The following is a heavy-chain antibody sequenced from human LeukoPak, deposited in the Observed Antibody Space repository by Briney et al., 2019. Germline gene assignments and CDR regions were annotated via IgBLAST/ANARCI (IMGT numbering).Heavy chain of an antibody. CDR2: ISYGGSNK. D-gene: IGHD2-15*01. V-gene: IGHV3-30*18. J-gene: IGHJ4*02. CDR3: AKDVGMIGYCSGGSCYAIDY. CDR1: GFTFSSYG. Sequence: PGGSLRLSCAASGFTFSSYGMHWVRQAPGNGLEWVAVISYGGSNKFYADSVKGRFTISRDNSKNTLYLQMNSLRAEDTAVYYCAKDVGMIGYCSGGSCYAIDYWGQGTLVTVSS.